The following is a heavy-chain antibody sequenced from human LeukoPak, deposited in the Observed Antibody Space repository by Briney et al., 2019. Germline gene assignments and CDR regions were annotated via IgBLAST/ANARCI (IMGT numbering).Heavy chain of an antibody. D-gene: IGHD5-18*01. CDR1: GFTFSSYG. CDR2: ISYDGSNK. CDR3: AKGGQYSYGPCRY. J-gene: IGHJ4*02. V-gene: IGHV3-30*18. Sequence: GGSLRLSCAASGFTFSSYGMHWVRQAPGKGLEWVAVISYDGSNKYYADSVKGRFTISRDNSKNTLYLQMNSLRAEDTAVYYCAKGGQYSYGPCRYWGQGTLVTVSS.